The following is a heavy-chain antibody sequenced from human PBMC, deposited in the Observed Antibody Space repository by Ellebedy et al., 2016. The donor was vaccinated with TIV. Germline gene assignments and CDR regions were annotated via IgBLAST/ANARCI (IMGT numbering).Heavy chain of an antibody. CDR3: ARMRSYGFSTPAY. CDR2: MYHSGST. V-gene: IGHV4-38-2*02. J-gene: IGHJ4*02. D-gene: IGHD3-16*01. CDR1: GYSISGGYY. Sequence: SETLSLXXTVSGYSISGGYYWGWIRQTPGKGLEWIGSMYHSGSTYYNPSLKSRVTMSVDTSKNQLSLKVTSLTAADTGVYYCARMRSYGFSTPAYWGQGTLVSVSS.